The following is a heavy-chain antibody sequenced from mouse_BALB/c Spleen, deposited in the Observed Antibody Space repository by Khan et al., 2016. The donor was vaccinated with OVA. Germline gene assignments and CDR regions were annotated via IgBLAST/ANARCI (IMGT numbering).Heavy chain of an antibody. CDR2: IFPGNSDT. Sequence: VQLKESGTVLARPGASAKMSCKASGYSFTSYLIHWVKQRPGQGLEWIGDIFPGNSDTSYNQKFKDKAKLTAGTSASTAYMELSNLTNEDSAVXYCTRGGYSSFAYWGQGTLVTVSA. J-gene: IGHJ3*01. CDR1: GYSFTSYL. CDR3: TRGGYSSFAY. D-gene: IGHD1-3*01. V-gene: IGHV1-5*01.